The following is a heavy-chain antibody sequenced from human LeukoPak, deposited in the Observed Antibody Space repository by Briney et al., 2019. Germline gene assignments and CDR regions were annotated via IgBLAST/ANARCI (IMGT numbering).Heavy chain of an antibody. CDR2: IFLNDEK. V-gene: IGHV2-26*01. Sequence: ASGPTLVNPTETLTLTCTVSGFSLSNARMGVSWIRQPPGKALEWLAHIFLNDEKSYSTSLKSRLTISKDTSKSQVVLTMTNMDPVDTATYYCARIRSDIAALDYWGQGTLVTVSS. J-gene: IGHJ4*02. CDR1: GFSLSNARMG. D-gene: IGHD6-13*01. CDR3: ARIRSDIAALDY.